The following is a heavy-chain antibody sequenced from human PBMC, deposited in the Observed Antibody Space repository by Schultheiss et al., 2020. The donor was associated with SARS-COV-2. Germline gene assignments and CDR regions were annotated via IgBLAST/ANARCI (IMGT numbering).Heavy chain of an antibody. V-gene: IGHV3-30*18. Sequence: GESLKISCAASGFTFSSYGMHWVRQAPGKGLEWVAVISYDGSNKYYADSVKGRFTISRDNSKNTLYLQMNSLRAEDTAVYYCAKGRTVGATYNWFDPWGQGTLVTVSS. CDR2: ISYDGSNK. J-gene: IGHJ5*02. CDR1: GFTFSSYG. D-gene: IGHD1-26*01. CDR3: AKGRTVGATYNWFDP.